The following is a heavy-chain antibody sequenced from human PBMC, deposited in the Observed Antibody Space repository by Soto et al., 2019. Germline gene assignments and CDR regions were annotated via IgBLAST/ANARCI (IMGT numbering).Heavy chain of an antibody. CDR3: ARDYDILTGYYYYYYGMDV. Sequence: PXXSLRLACAASGFTFSRYCMHWVHQAPGKGLEWVAVIWYDGSNKYYADSVKGRFTISRDNSKNTLYLQMNSLRAEDTAVYYCARDYDILTGYYYYYYGMDVWGQGTTVTVSS. V-gene: IGHV3-33*01. J-gene: IGHJ6*02. D-gene: IGHD3-9*01. CDR2: IWYDGSNK. CDR1: GFTFSRYC.